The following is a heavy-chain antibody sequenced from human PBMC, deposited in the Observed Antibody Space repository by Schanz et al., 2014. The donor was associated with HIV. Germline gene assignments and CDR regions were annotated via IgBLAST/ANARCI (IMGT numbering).Heavy chain of an antibody. Sequence: EVQLVESGGGLVQPGGSLRLSCAASGFTLSGFWMSWVRQAPGKGLEWVANVEQDGSDKYYVESVKGRFTISRDNAKNSLYLQMNSLRAEDTAVYYCARDAARYFDWSYYFDFWGQGTLVTVSS. CDR3: ARDAARYFDWSYYFDF. J-gene: IGHJ4*02. CDR1: GFTLSGFW. D-gene: IGHD3-9*01. V-gene: IGHV3-7*01. CDR2: VEQDGSDK.